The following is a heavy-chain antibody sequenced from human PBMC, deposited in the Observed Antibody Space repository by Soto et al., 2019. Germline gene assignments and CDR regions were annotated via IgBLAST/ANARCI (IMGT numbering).Heavy chain of an antibody. CDR3: ARVGGIVGATTHDY. CDR1: GGSISSGDYY. CDR2: IYYSGST. V-gene: IGHV4-30-4*01. D-gene: IGHD1-26*01. Sequence: SETLSLTCTVSGGSISSGDYYWSWIRQPPGKGLEWIGSIYYSGSTYYNPSLKSRVTISVDTSKNQFSLKLSSVTAADTAVYYCARVGGIVGATTHDYWGQGTLVTVLL. J-gene: IGHJ4*02.